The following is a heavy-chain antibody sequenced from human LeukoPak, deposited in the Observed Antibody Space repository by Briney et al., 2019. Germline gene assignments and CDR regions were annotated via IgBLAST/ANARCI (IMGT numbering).Heavy chain of an antibody. J-gene: IGHJ3*02. D-gene: IGHD2-15*01. CDR2: ISGNNGNT. V-gene: IGHV1-18*01. CDR1: GYILSNYG. CDR3: AKVASGTWANDGFDI. Sequence: ASVKVSCKASGYILSNYGLSWVRQAPGQGLEWMAWISGNNGNTKYEQKVQSRVTLTIDTSTNTAYMELRSLRFDDTAIFYCAKVASGTWANDGFDIWGQGTMVTVSS.